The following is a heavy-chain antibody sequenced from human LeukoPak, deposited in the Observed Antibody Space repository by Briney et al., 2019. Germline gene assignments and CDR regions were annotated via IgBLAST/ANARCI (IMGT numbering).Heavy chain of an antibody. J-gene: IGHJ4*02. D-gene: IGHD1-26*01. V-gene: IGHV3-21*01. CDR1: GFTFSDYN. CDR2: ITSGTTYI. Sequence: GGSLRLSCAASGFTFSDYNMNWVRQSPEKGLEWVSSITSGTTYIYYADSVRGRFTLSRDNAKNSLYLQMNSLRAEDTAVYYCAKEGDTPDYWGQGTLVTVSS. CDR3: AKEGDTPDY.